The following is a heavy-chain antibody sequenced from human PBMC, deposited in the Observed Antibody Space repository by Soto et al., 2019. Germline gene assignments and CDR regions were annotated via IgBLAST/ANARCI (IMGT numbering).Heavy chain of an antibody. D-gene: IGHD2-2*01. CDR1: GYTFTGYY. CDR3: ARGRGVVPAAILSRYYYYGMDV. Sequence: QVQLVQSGAEVKKPGASVKVSCKASGYTFTGYYMHWVRQAPGQGLEWMGWINTNSGGTNYAQKFQGWVTMTRDTSISIAYMELSRMRSDDTAVYYCARGRGVVPAAILSRYYYYGMDVWGQGTTVTVSS. J-gene: IGHJ6*02. CDR2: INTNSGGT. V-gene: IGHV1-2*04.